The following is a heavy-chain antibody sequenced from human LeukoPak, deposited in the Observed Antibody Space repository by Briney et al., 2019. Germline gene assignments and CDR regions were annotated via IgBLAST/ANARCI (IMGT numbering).Heavy chain of an antibody. CDR1: GFTFDDYA. J-gene: IGHJ4*02. V-gene: IGHV3-9*01. CDR3: AKASVAGAAGGLLGY. Sequence: GGSLRLSCAASGFTFDDYAMHWVRQAPGKGLEWVSGISWNSGSIGYADSVKGRFTISRDNAKSSLYLQMNSLRAEDTALYYCAKASVAGAAGGLLGYWGQGTLVTVSS. CDR2: ISWNSGSI. D-gene: IGHD6-19*01.